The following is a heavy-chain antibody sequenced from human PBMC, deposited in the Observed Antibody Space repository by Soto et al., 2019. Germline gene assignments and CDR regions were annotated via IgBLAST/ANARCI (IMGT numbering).Heavy chain of an antibody. D-gene: IGHD2-21*02. V-gene: IGHV1-69*13. CDR3: AAIVVVTATTHYYYYYGMDV. J-gene: IGHJ6*02. Sequence: ASVKVSCKASGGTFSSYAISWVRQAPGQGLEWMGGIIPIFGTANYAQKFQGRVTITADESTSTAYMELSSLRSEDTAVYYCAAIVVVTATTHYYYYYGMDVWGQGTTVTVS. CDR1: GGTFSSYA. CDR2: IIPIFGTA.